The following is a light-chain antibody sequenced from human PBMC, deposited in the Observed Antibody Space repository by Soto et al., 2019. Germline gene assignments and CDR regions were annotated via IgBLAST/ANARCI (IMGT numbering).Light chain of an antibody. Sequence: QSVLTQPASVSGSPGQSITISCTGTSSDVGGYNYVSWYQQHPGKAPKLMIYEVTNRPSGVSNRFSGSKSGNTASLTISGLKAEDDADYYCSSYTSSSTLVFGGGTKLTVL. CDR2: EVT. CDR3: SSYTSSSTLV. CDR1: SSDVGGYNY. V-gene: IGLV2-14*01. J-gene: IGLJ3*02.